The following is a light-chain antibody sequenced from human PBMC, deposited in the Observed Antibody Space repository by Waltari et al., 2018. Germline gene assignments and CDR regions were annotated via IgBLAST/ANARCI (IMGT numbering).Light chain of an antibody. CDR3: QQYNDWPIT. CDR1: QSVSSS. Sequence: EIVMTQSPATLSVSPGERATLSCRASQSVSSSLAWYQQNPCQAPRLLIYGASTRATGIPARFSGSGSGTEFTLSISSLQSEDFAVYYCQQYNDWPITFGQGTRPEIK. CDR2: GAS. J-gene: IGKJ5*01. V-gene: IGKV3-15*01.